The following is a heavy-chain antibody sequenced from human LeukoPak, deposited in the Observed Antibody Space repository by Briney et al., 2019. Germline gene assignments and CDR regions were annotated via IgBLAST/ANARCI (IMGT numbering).Heavy chain of an antibody. CDR2: IYYSVTT. Sequence: SETLSLTCTVSGGSISSSDYYWGWIRQPPGKGLEWIGSIYYSVTTYYNPSLKSRVTISVDTSKNQFSLKLNSVTAADTAVYYCARDRLRWPKIDYWGQGTLVTVSS. D-gene: IGHD4-23*01. J-gene: IGHJ4*02. CDR3: ARDRLRWPKIDY. V-gene: IGHV4-39*07. CDR1: GGSISSSDYY.